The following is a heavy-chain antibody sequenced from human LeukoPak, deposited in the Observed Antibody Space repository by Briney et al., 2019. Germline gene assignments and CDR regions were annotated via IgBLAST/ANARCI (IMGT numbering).Heavy chain of an antibody. CDR1: GYTFTGYY. J-gene: IGHJ4*02. V-gene: IGHV1-2*02. Sequence: ASVKVSCKASGYTFTGYYVHWVRQAPGQGLEYMGWINPNSGGTNYAQEFQGRVTMTRDTSISTAYMELSRLRSDDTAVYYCAREDYYGSGSPDYWGQGTLVTVSS. CDR3: AREDYYGSGSPDY. CDR2: INPNSGGT. D-gene: IGHD3-10*01.